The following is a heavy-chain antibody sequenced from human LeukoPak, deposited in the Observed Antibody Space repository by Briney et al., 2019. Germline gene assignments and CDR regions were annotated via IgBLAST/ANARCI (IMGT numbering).Heavy chain of an antibody. V-gene: IGHV4-59*08. J-gene: IGHJ4*02. CDR2: IHGSGDT. Sequence: SETLTLTCTASGDTLSISHMCSLLRPPPGKLLKWIGYIHGSGDTHYDCSLESRVTISSDTSKSHFSLKLSSLTAANTVVYYCARNIGWYTYDSWGQGTLVTVSS. CDR1: GDTLSISH. CDR3: ARNIGWYTYDS. D-gene: IGHD6-19*01.